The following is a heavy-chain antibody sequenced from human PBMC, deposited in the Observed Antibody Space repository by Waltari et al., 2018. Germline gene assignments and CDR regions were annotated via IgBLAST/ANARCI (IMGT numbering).Heavy chain of an antibody. CDR3: ARVGAITGGFGY. J-gene: IGHJ4*02. Sequence: QVQLVESGGGVVQPGRSLRLSCAASGFPFSRHGMHWVRQAPGKGLEWVAVIWYDGSNKYYADSVKGRFTISRDNSKNTLYLQMNSLRAEDTAVYYCARVGAITGGFGYWGQGTLVTVSS. CDR1: GFPFSRHG. D-gene: IGHD1-26*01. V-gene: IGHV3-33*01. CDR2: IWYDGSNK.